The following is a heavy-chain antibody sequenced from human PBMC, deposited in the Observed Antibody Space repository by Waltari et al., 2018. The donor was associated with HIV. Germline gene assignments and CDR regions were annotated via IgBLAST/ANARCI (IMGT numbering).Heavy chain of an antibody. CDR2: ISSSSSYI. CDR1: GFTFSRYS. Sequence: EVQLVESGGGLVTPGGSLRLSCAASGFTFSRYSMNWVRQAPGTGLERVSSISSSSSYIYYADSGKGRFTISRDNAKNSLYLQMNSLRAEDTAVYYCARDHTMAGGVIRARPGYGMDVWGQGTTVTVSS. D-gene: IGHD3-16*02. V-gene: IGHV3-21*01. J-gene: IGHJ6*02. CDR3: ARDHTMAGGVIRARPGYGMDV.